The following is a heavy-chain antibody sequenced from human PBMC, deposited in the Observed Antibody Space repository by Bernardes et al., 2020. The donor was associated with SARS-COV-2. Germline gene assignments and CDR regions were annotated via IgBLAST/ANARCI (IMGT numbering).Heavy chain of an antibody. CDR2: IKQDGSEK. Sequence: GGSLRLSCVASGFTFSDHYMDWVRQAPGKGLEWVANIKQDGSEKDYVDSVKGRFTISRDNAKNSMYLQMNSLRVEDTAVYYCARDESAFDIWGQGTMVTVSS. J-gene: IGHJ3*02. CDR3: ARDESAFDI. V-gene: IGHV3-7*03. CDR1: GFTFSDHY.